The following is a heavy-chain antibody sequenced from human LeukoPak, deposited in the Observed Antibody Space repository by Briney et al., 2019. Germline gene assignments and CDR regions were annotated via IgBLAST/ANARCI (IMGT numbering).Heavy chain of an antibody. CDR2: INHSGRT. CDR1: GGSLSGYY. J-gene: IGHJ5*02. CDR3: VYGDYGVEFDD. D-gene: IGHD4-17*01. Sequence: PSETLSLTCAVYGGSLSGYYWSWIRQPPGEGLEWIGEINHSGRTNYNTSLTTRGPIPAKTSKNQTSLTLTSVAAADTAVYYCVYGDYGVEFDDWGQGTLVTVSS. V-gene: IGHV4-34*01.